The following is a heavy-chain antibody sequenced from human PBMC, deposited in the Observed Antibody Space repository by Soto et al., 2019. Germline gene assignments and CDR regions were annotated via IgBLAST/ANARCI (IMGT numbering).Heavy chain of an antibody. CDR2: ISGNTGKT. CDR1: GYTFISYG. D-gene: IGHD2-2*01. Sequence: QVQLVQSGAEVTEPGASVKVSCKASGYTFISYGVSWVRQAPGQGLEWMGWISGNTGKTNYAQNLQGRVTMTTDTSTSTAYMELRSLRSDDTDVYYCARDWNCSNTRCQNCFDPWGQGTLVTVSS. J-gene: IGHJ5*02. CDR3: ARDWNCSNTRCQNCFDP. V-gene: IGHV1-18*01.